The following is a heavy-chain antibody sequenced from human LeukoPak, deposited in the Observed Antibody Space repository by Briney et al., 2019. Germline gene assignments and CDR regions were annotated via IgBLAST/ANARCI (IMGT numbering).Heavy chain of an antibody. Sequence: ASVKVSCKTFGYTFTIYYVHWVRQAPGQGLEWMGIINPSGGSTTYAQKFQGRLTMTSDTSTSTVYMELSSLRSEDTAVYYCARSSAYYNEADMWGQGTMVTVSS. D-gene: IGHD3-9*01. CDR2: INPSGGST. CDR1: GYTFTIYY. V-gene: IGHV1-46*01. J-gene: IGHJ3*02. CDR3: ARSSAYYNEADM.